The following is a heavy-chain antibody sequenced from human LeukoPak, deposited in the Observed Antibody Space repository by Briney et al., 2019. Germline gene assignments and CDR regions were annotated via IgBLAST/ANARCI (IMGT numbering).Heavy chain of an antibody. J-gene: IGHJ5*02. CDR1: GYTFTDYG. CDR3: ARKNYCSGGSCYSRGWFDP. V-gene: IGHV1-8*02. CDR2: MNPNSGNT. D-gene: IGHD2-15*01. Sequence: GASVKVSCKASGYTFTDYGISWVRQATGQGLEWMGWMNPNSGNTVYAQKFRGRVTMTRDTSISTAYMELSSLRSEDTAMYYCARKNYCSGGSCYSRGWFDPWGQGTLVTVSS.